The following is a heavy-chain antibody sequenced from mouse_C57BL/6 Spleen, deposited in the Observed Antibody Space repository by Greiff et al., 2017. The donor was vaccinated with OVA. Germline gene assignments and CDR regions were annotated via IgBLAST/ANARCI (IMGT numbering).Heavy chain of an antibody. J-gene: IGHJ4*01. CDR1: GYTFTSYG. Sequence: VQLQQSGAELARPGASVTLSCKASGYTFTSYGISWVKQRTGQGLAWIGEIYPRSGNTYYNEKFKGKATLTADKSSSTAYMELRRLTSEDSAVYFGARGGYYGSSLMDYWGQGTSVTVSS. CDR3: ARGGYYGSSLMDY. D-gene: IGHD1-1*01. CDR2: IYPRSGNT. V-gene: IGHV1-81*01.